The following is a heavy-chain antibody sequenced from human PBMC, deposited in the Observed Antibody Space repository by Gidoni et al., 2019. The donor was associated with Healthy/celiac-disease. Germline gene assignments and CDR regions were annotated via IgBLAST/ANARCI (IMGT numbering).Heavy chain of an antibody. CDR1: GFTFGDYA. CDR2: IRSKAYGGTT. D-gene: IGHD3-3*01. CDR3: TRDRAYDFWSGYYFGNPY. V-gene: IGHV3-49*05. J-gene: IGHJ4*02. Sequence: EVQLVESGGGLVKPGRSLRLSCTASGFTFGDYAMSWFRQAPGKGLEWVCFIRSKAYGGTTEYAASVKGRFTISRDDSKSIAYLQMNSLKTEDTAVYYCTRDRAYDFWSGYYFGNPYWGQGTLVTVSS.